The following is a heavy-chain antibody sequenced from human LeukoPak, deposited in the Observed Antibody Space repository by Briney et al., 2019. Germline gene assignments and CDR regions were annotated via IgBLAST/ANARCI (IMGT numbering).Heavy chain of an antibody. Sequence: GGSLRLSCAASGFTFSSYAITWVRQAPGKGLEWVSAVSSNGAKTYYADSVKGRFTISRDNYKNMVFLQMNSLRAEDTAVYYCARARFKYDFWSGSAFDIWGQGTMVTVSS. CDR2: VSSNGAKT. CDR3: ARARFKYDFWSGSAFDI. V-gene: IGHV3-23*01. J-gene: IGHJ3*02. CDR1: GFTFSSYA. D-gene: IGHD3-3*01.